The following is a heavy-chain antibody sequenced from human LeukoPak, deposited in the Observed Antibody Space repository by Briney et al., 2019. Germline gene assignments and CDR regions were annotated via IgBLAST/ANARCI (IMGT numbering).Heavy chain of an antibody. J-gene: IGHJ4*02. CDR2: IIPNSGGT. CDR3: ARGGGGLAY. CDR1: GYTFTGYF. D-gene: IGHD3-16*01. Sequence: ASVKVSCKASGYTFTGYFIHWVRQAPGQGLEWMGWIIPNSGGTNYAQKFQGRVTMTRDTSISTAYMELNTLTSDDTAVYYCARGGGGLAYWGQGTLVTVSS. V-gene: IGHV1-2*02.